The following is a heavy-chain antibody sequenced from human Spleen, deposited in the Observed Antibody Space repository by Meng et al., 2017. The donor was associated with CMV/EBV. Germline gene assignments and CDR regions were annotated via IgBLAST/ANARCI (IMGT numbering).Heavy chain of an antibody. CDR3: ARDWTVSSVFDV. CDR1: GFTFSTYA. D-gene: IGHD3/OR15-3a*01. Sequence: GESLKISCAASGFTFSTYAMHWVRQAPGKGLEWVAVISYDGSNKYYADSVKGRFTISRDNSKNTLYLQMNSLRTEDTAVYYCARDWTVSSVFDVWGQGTTVTVSS. J-gene: IGHJ6*02. V-gene: IGHV3-30-3*01. CDR2: ISYDGSNK.